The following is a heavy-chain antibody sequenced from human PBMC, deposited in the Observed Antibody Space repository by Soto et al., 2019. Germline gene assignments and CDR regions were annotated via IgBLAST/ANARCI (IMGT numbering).Heavy chain of an antibody. CDR2: IYPSGMP. CDR1: GGSISNAAYS. CDR3: AKYLQKAATHTNWFDP. D-gene: IGHD2-15*01. J-gene: IGHJ5*02. Sequence: SETLSLTCTVSGGSISNAAYSWSWIRQPPGKGLEWIGYIYPSGMPFYNPSLRSRVTISIDRSNDQFSLNLKSVTAADTAIYYCAKYLQKAATHTNWFDPWGQGTLVTVSS. V-gene: IGHV4-30-2*01.